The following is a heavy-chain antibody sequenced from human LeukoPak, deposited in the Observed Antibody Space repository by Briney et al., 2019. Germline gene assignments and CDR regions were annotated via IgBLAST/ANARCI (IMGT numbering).Heavy chain of an antibody. J-gene: IGHJ5*02. D-gene: IGHD2-15*01. V-gene: IGHV4-39*01. CDR1: GGSISSSSSY. Sequence: SETLSLTCTVSGGSISSSSSYWGWIRQPPGKGLEWIGSIYYSGSTYYNPSLKSRVTISVGTSKNQFSLKLSSVTAADTAVYYCAGNYCGGGSCYPHWFDPWGQGTLVTVSS. CDR3: AGNYCGGGSCYPHWFDP. CDR2: IYYSGST.